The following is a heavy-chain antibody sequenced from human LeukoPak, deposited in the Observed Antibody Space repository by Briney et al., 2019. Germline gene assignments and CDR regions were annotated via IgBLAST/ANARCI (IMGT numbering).Heavy chain of an antibody. CDR2: TRSDGNDK. CDR3: AKLTGGYGDYGVSGSYFDY. D-gene: IGHD4-17*01. CDR1: GFTFSDYG. V-gene: IGHV3-30*02. Sequence: GGSLRLSCAASGFTFSDYGMHWVRQAPGKGLEWVAFTRSDGNDKYYVDSVKGRFTISRDNSKNTLYLQMNSLRAEDTAVYYCAKLTGGYGDYGVSGSYFDYWGQGTLVTVSS. J-gene: IGHJ4*02.